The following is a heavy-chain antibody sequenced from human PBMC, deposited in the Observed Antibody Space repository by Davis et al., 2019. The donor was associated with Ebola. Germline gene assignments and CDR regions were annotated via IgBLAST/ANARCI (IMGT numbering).Heavy chain of an antibody. Sequence: GESLKISCAASGFTFSSYAMSWVRQAPGKGLEWVSAISGSGGSTYYADSVKGRFTISRDNSKNTLYLQMNSLRAEDTAVYYCAKDLTPTINYYYGMDVWGQGTTVTVSS. CDR1: GFTFSSYA. J-gene: IGHJ6*02. CDR2: ISGSGGST. CDR3: AKDLTPTINYYYGMDV. D-gene: IGHD5-12*01. V-gene: IGHV3-23*01.